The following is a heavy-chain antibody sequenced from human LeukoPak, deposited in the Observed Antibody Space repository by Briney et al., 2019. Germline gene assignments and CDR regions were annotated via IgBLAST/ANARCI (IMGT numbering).Heavy chain of an antibody. CDR1: GYTFTSYG. CDR3: ARDFGSVAAAPLWYYYYGMDV. V-gene: IGHV1-18*01. D-gene: IGHD6-13*01. Sequence: ASVKVSCKASGYTFTSYGISWVRQAPGQGLEWMGWISAYNGNTNYAQKLQGRVTMTTDTSTSTAYMELRSLRSDDTAVYYCARDFGSVAAAPLWYYYYGMDVWGQGTTVTVSS. CDR2: ISAYNGNT. J-gene: IGHJ6*02.